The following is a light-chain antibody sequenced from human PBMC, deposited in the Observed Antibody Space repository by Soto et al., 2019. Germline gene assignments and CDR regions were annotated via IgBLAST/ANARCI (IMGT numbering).Light chain of an antibody. Sequence: DIQMTQSPSSLSASVGDRVTITCRASQSIGTYLNWYQQKPGKAPNLLIYAASSLQTGVPSRFSGSGSGTDFTLTISSLQPEDFATYYCQLYGSSTLYTFGQGTKLEIK. CDR1: QSIGTY. CDR3: QLYGSSTLYT. V-gene: IGKV1-39*01. CDR2: AAS. J-gene: IGKJ2*01.